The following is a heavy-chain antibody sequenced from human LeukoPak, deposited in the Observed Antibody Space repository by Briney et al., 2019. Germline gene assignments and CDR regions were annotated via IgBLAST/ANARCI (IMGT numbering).Heavy chain of an antibody. V-gene: IGHV1-24*01. CDR1: GYTLTELS. Sequence: LRASVKVSCKLSGYTLTELSMHWVRQAPGKGLEWMGRFDPEHGETIYAQKFQGRVTITADESTSTAYMELSSLRSEDTAVYYCAVSCAGGGFEYWGQGTLVTVSS. J-gene: IGHJ4*02. CDR3: AVSCAGGGFEY. CDR2: FDPEHGET. D-gene: IGHD3-16*01.